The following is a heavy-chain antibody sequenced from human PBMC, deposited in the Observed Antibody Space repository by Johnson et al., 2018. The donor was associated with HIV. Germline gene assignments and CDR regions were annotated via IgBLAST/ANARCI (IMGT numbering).Heavy chain of an antibody. Sequence: QVQLVESGGGLVKPGGSLRLSCAASGFTFSDYYMSWIRQAPGKGLEWVAVISYDGSNKYYADSVKGRFTISRDNSKNTLYLQMNSLRAGDTAVYYCARGLIAVAGFDAFDIWGQGTMVTVSS. J-gene: IGHJ3*02. CDR3: ARGLIAVAGFDAFDI. D-gene: IGHD6-19*01. CDR2: ISYDGSNK. CDR1: GFTFSDYY. V-gene: IGHV3-30*03.